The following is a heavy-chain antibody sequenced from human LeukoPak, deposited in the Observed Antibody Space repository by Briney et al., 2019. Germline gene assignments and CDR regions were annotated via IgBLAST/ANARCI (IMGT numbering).Heavy chain of an antibody. CDR3: ARDTYREDIAVFDY. CDR2: IYTGGNT. D-gene: IGHD6-19*01. V-gene: IGHV3-53*01. Sequence: AGGSLRLSCAASGFTVDSNYLSWVRQAPGKGLEWVSTIYTGGNTYYAASVKGRFTISRDFSKNTVFLHMNSLRAEDTAMYYCARDTYREDIAVFDYWGQGTLVTVSS. J-gene: IGHJ4*02. CDR1: GFTVDSNY.